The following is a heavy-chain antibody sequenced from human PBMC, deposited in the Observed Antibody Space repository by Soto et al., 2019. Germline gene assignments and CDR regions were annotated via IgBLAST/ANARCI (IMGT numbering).Heavy chain of an antibody. D-gene: IGHD1-7*01. V-gene: IGHV4-30-4*01. CDR3: ARDGWVTGTTGYYGMDV. Sequence: SETLSLTCTVSGGSIGSGDYYWRWIRQPPGKGLEWIGYIYYSGSTYYNPSLKSLVTMSVDTSKNQFSRKLSSVTAADTAVYYCARDGWVTGTTGYYGMDVWGQGTTVTVSS. CDR1: GGSIGSGDYY. CDR2: IYYSGST. J-gene: IGHJ6*02.